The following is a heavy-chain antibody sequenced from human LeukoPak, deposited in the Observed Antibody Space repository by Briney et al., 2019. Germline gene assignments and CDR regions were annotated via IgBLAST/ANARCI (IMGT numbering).Heavy chain of an antibody. CDR1: EFTFDSYA. Sequence: SGGSLRLSCAASEFTFDSYAMNWVRQAPGKGLERVSAISGSGANTYYANSVKGRFTISRDNSKSTLFLQMDSLRAEDTAIYYCAKTSVSSGWPELFDFWGQGTLVTVSS. V-gene: IGHV3-23*01. J-gene: IGHJ4*02. D-gene: IGHD6-19*01. CDR3: AKTSVSSGWPELFDF. CDR2: ISGSGANT.